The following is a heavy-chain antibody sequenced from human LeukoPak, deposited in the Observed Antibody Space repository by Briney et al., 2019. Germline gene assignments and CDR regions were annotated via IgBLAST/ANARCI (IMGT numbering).Heavy chain of an antibody. V-gene: IGHV4-38-2*02. CDR2: IYHSGST. Sequence: PSETLSLTCTVSGYSISSGYYWGWIRQPPGKGLEWIGSIYHSGSTYYNPSLKSRVTISVDTSKNQFSLKPSSVAAADTAVYYCARGGVGGRSGFDAFDIWGQGTMVTVSS. CDR3: ARGGVGGRSGFDAFDI. J-gene: IGHJ3*02. CDR1: GYSISSGYY. D-gene: IGHD1-26*01.